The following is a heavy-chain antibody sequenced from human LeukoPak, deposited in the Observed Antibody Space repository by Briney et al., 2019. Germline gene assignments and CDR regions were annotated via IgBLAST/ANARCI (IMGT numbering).Heavy chain of an antibody. CDR1: GFTFSTYA. V-gene: IGHV3-23*01. J-gene: IGHJ4*02. CDR3: AKAPSLWIAVAGTRSDY. CDR2: ISHGGGTT. D-gene: IGHD6-19*01. Sequence: QTGGSLRLSCVASGFTFSTYALNWVRQAPGKGLEWVSFISHGGGTTYYADSVKGRFTISRDNSKNTLYLQMNSLRAEDTAVYYCAKAPSLWIAVAGTRSDYWGQGALVTVSS.